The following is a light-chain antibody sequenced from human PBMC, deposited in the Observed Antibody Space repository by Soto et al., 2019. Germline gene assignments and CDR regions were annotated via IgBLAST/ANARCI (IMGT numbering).Light chain of an antibody. CDR3: QQYGSSPPIT. Sequence: EIVLTRSPGTLSLSPGERATLSCRASQSVSSSYLAWYQQTPGQAPRLLTYGASSRATGIPDRFSGTGSGTDFTLTISRLEPEDFAVYYCQQYGSSPPITFGQGTRLEIK. CDR2: GAS. CDR1: QSVSSSY. J-gene: IGKJ5*01. V-gene: IGKV3-20*01.